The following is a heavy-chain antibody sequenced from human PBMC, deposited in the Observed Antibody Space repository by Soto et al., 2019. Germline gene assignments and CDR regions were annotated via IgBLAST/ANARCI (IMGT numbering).Heavy chain of an antibody. CDR1: GFTFSSYA. CDR3: ARDHTHPMTTAFDI. CDR2: ISNDGSNK. Sequence: GGSLRLSCAASGFTFSSYAMHWVRQAPGKGLEWVAVISNDGSNKYYADSVKGRFTISRDNSKNTLYLQMNSLRAEDTAVYYCARDHTHPMTTAFDIWGQGTMVTVSS. D-gene: IGHD4-17*01. J-gene: IGHJ3*02. V-gene: IGHV3-30-3*01.